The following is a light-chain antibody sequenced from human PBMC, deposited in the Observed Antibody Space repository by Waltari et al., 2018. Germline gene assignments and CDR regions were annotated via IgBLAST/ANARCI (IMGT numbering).Light chain of an antibody. CDR1: QIVSRA. Sequence: EIVLTQSPGNLSLSPGERVTLSCRGSQIVSRALAWYQQKPGQLPRLLIFGASNRATGIPDRFSVSGSGTDFSLTISRLEPEDFAVYYCQHYVRLPATFGQGTKVEIK. J-gene: IGKJ1*01. CDR3: QHYVRLPAT. CDR2: GAS. V-gene: IGKV3-20*01.